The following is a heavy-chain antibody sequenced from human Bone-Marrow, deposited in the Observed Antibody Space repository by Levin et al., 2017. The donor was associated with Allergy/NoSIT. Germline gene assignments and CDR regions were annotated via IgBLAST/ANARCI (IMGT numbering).Heavy chain of an antibody. CDR3: ARGFDS. CDR2: ISAYSGHT. Sequence: GESLKISCKASGYIFTDYGISWVRQAPGQGLEWMGWISAYSGHTNFVQKFRGRVTMTTNTSTSTAYMELRSPRSDDTAMYYCARGFDSWGQGTLVTVSS. J-gene: IGHJ4*02. CDR1: GYIFTDYG. V-gene: IGHV1-18*01.